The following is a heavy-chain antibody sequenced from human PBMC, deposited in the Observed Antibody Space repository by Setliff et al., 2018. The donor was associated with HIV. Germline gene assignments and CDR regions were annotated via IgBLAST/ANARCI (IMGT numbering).Heavy chain of an antibody. CDR3: ARGRSITIFGVAYFDF. CDR1: GGSFSGYY. D-gene: IGHD3-3*01. V-gene: IGHV4-34*01. J-gene: IGHJ4*02. CDR2: INHSGST. Sequence: SETLSLTCAVYGGSFSGYYWSWIRQPPGKGLEWIGEINHSGSTNYNPSLKSRVTISVDKSKNQFSLNLSSVTAADTAVYYCARGRSITIFGVAYFDFWGQGTQVTVSS.